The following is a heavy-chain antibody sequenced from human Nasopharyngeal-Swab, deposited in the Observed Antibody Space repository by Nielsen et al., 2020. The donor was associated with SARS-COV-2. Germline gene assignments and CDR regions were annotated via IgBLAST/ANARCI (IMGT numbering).Heavy chain of an antibody. CDR2: IIGSGGGST. CDR1: GFSFSSYA. CDR3: ASLASECYCPYY. Sequence: GESLKISCAASGFSFSSYAMSWVRQAPGKGLEWVSGIIGSGGGSTYYADSVKGRFTISRDNSKNTLYLQMNSLRAEDTAVYYCASLASECYCPYYWGQGTLVTVSS. J-gene: IGHJ4*02. D-gene: IGHD1-26*01. V-gene: IGHV3-23*01.